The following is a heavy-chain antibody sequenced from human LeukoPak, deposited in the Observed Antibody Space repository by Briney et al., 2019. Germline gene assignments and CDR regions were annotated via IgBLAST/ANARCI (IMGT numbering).Heavy chain of an antibody. J-gene: IGHJ4*02. V-gene: IGHV3-30*18. CDR2: IAYDGSNK. CDR1: GFTFSSYG. CDR3: AKDPRGYSYGYFDY. Sequence: GGSLTLSCAASGFTFSSYGMHGVRQAPGKRLEGVPGIAYDGSNKYYADSVKGRFSISRDNSKNTLYLQMNSLRAEDTAVFYCAKDPRGYSYGYFDYWGQGALVTVSS. D-gene: IGHD5-18*01.